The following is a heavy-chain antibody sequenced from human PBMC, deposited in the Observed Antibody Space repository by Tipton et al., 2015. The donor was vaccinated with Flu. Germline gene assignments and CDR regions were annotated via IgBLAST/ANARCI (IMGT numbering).Heavy chain of an antibody. Sequence: GLVKPSETLSLTCIVSGDSISSSNYYWAWIRQPPGRGLEWIGSFHFTGGTYYSPSLRGRVTISVDTSQNHFSLKLSSVTAADTAVYFCARAMGYCSTVSCAEAFDIWGQGTMVTVSS. CDR3: ARAMGYCSTVSCAEAFDI. CDR1: GDSISSSNYY. D-gene: IGHD2-2*01. CDR2: FHFTGGT. J-gene: IGHJ3*02. V-gene: IGHV4-39*07.